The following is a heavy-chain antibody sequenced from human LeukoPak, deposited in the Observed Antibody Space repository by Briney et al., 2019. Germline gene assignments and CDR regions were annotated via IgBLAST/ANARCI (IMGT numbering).Heavy chain of an antibody. J-gene: IGHJ4*02. V-gene: IGHV4-30-2*01. D-gene: IGHD3-22*01. CDR2: IYHSGST. CDR1: GGSISSGGYY. CDR3: ARETLNYYDSSGYLDY. Sequence: SQTLSLTCTVSGGSISSGGYYWSWIRQPPGKGLEWIGYIYHSGSTYYNPSLKSRVTISVDRSKNQFSLKLSSVTAADTAVYYCARETLNYYDSSGYLDYWGQGTLVTVSS.